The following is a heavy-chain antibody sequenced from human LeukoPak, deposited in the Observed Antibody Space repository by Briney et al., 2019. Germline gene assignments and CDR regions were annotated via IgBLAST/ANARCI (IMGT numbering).Heavy chain of an antibody. CDR3: AREVVTPRARGRYFDY. D-gene: IGHD4-23*01. CDR1: GGSISSGGYY. CDR2: IYYSGST. Sequence: PSETLSLTCNVSGGSISSGGYYWSWIRQHPGKGLEWIGYIYYSGSTYYNPSLKSRVTISVDTSKNQFSLKLSSVTAAATAVYYCAREVVTPRARGRYFDYWGQGTLVTVSS. V-gene: IGHV4-31*03. J-gene: IGHJ4*02.